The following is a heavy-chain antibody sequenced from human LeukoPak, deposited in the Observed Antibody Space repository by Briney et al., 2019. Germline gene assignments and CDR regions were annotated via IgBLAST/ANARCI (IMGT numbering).Heavy chain of an antibody. CDR2: INHSGST. V-gene: IGHV4-34*01. D-gene: IGHD3-10*01. J-gene: IGHJ6*03. Sequence: SETLSLTCAVYGGSFSGYYWSWICQPPGKGLEWIGEINHSGSTNYNPSLKSRVTISVDTSKNQFSLKLSSVTAADTAVYYCARRRLVRGVIEYYYYYYMDVWGKGTTVTISS. CDR1: GGSFSGYY. CDR3: ARRRLVRGVIEYYYYYYMDV.